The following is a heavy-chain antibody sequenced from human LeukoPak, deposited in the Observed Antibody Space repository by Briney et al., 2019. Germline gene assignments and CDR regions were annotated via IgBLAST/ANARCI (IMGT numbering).Heavy chain of an antibody. CDR1: GFTFSSYA. D-gene: IGHD6-19*01. J-gene: IGHJ4*02. Sequence: GGSLRLSCAASGFTFSSYAMSWVRQAPGKGLEWVSAISGSGGSTYYADSVKGRFTISRDNSKNTLYLQMNSLRAEDTAVYYRATSPAAVADYFDYWGQGTLVTVSS. CDR3: ATSPAAVADYFDY. CDR2: ISGSGGST. V-gene: IGHV3-23*01.